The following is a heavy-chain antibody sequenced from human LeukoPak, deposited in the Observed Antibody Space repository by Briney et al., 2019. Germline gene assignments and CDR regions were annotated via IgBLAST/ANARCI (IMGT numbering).Heavy chain of an antibody. CDR1: GFTFSSYG. CDR2: ISYDGSNK. V-gene: IGHV3-30*18. J-gene: IGHJ4*02. CDR3: AKDLESGGIDY. D-gene: IGHD2-15*01. Sequence: PGGSLRLSCAASGFTFSSYGMHWVRQAPGKGLEWVAVISYDGSNKYYADSVKGRFTISRDNSKNTLYLQMNSLRAEDTAVYYCAKDLESGGIDYWGQGTLDTVSS.